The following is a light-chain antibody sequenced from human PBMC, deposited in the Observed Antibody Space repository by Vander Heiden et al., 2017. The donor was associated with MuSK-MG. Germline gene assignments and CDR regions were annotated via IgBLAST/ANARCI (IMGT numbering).Light chain of an antibody. CDR2: AAS. CDR3: QQSYSSLFT. Sequence: DIQMTQSPSSLSASVGDTVTITCRASQSISGYLNWYQQEPGKAPRLLIYAASSLQVGVPSRFSGSGSGTDFTLTISSLQPEDFATYYCQQSYSSLFTFGHGTKLDVK. J-gene: IGKJ3*01. V-gene: IGKV1-39*01. CDR1: QSISGY.